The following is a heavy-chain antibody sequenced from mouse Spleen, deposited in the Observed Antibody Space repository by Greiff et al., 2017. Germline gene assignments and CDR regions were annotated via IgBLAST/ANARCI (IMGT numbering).Heavy chain of an antibody. CDR1: GFNITNTY. J-gene: IGHJ2*01. Sequence: VHVKQSVAELVRPGASVQLSCTASGFNITNTYMHWVQQRPEQGLAWIGRIDPANGNTKYAPKFQGKATITADTSSNTAYLQLSSLTSEDTAIYYWAPYGNYDVGVYWGQGTTLTVSS. CDR3: APYGNYDVGVY. CDR2: IDPANGNT. V-gene: IGHV14-3*01. D-gene: IGHD2-1*01.